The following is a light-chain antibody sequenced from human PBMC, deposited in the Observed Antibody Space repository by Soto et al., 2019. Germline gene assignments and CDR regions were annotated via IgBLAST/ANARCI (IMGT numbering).Light chain of an antibody. CDR3: QQYGSSPPYT. CDR1: QSVSSSY. J-gene: IGKJ2*01. Sequence: EIVLTQCPGTVSLSPGERATLSCRASQSVSSSYLAWYQQKPGQAPRLVIYGASSRATGIPDRFSGSGSGTDFTLTISRLEPEDFAVYYCQQYGSSPPYTFGQGTKLEIK. CDR2: GAS. V-gene: IGKV3-20*01.